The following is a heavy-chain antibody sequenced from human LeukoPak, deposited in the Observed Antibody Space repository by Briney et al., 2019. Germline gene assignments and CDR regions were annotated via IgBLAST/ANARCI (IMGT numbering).Heavy chain of an antibody. J-gene: IGHJ4*02. V-gene: IGHV3-7*01. Sequence: GGSLRLSCAASGFTFSSYAMSWVRQAPGKGLEWVANIKQDGSEKYYVDSVKGRFTISRDNAKNSLYLQMNSLRAEDTAVYYCARAVSASGWGLGYYFDYWGQGTLVTVSS. CDR1: GFTFSSYA. D-gene: IGHD6-19*01. CDR2: IKQDGSEK. CDR3: ARAVSASGWGLGYYFDY.